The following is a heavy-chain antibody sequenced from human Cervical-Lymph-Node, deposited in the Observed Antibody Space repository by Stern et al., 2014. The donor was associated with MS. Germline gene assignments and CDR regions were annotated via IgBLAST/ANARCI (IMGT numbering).Heavy chain of an antibody. CDR3: ARNPALWYFDL. J-gene: IGHJ2*01. D-gene: IGHD3-3*02. CDR2: VYYSGSI. Sequence: VQLVESGPGLVKPLQTLSLTCTVSGGSVSSGGYFGNWIRQHPGKGLEWIGHVYYSGSIAYNPSLKSRVTISVDTSKNQFSLRLRSVTAADTAVYYCARNPALWYFDLWGRGTLAAVSS. CDR1: GGSVSSGGYF. V-gene: IGHV4-31*03.